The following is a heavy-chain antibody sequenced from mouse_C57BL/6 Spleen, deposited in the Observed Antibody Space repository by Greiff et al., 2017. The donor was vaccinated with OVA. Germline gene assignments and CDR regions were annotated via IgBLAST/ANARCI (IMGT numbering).Heavy chain of an antibody. V-gene: IGHV1-15*01. CDR2: IDPETGGT. Sequence: VQLQQSGAELVRPGASVTLSCKASGYTFTDYEMHWVKQTPVHGLEWIGAIDPETGGTAYNQKFKGKAILTADKSSSTAYMELRSLTSEDSAVYYGTRGDGYYPYFDYWGQGTTLTVSS. CDR3: TRGDGYYPYFDY. J-gene: IGHJ2*01. D-gene: IGHD2-3*01. CDR1: GYTFTDYE.